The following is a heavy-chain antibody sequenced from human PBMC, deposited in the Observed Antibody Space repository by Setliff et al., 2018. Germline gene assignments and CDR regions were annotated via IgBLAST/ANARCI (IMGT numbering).Heavy chain of an antibody. J-gene: IGHJ4*02. CDR2: ISYSGSF. CDR3: ARLADRHTRDC. D-gene: IGHD2-2*01. CDR1: GGSISSGEFY. V-gene: IGHV4-30-4*08. Sequence: SETLSLTCTVSGGSISSGEFYWTWIRQPPGKGLEWIGYISYSGSFYYNASLKSRASISVDTSKNQFSLKLNSVTAADTAVYNCARLADRHTRDCWGQGTLVTVSS.